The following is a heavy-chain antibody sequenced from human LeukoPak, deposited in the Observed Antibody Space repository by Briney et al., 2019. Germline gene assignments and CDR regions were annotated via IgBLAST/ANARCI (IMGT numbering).Heavy chain of an antibody. CDR1: GASISNSY. J-gene: IGHJ4*02. CDR3: VSGPNVYYFDY. D-gene: IGHD5-12*01. CDR2: IYYSGST. V-gene: IGHV4-59*01. Sequence: SETLSLTCSVSGASISNSYYMWIRQPPGKALECIGYIYYSGSTNYNPSLKSRVTISLDTSKNQFSLKLSSVTTADTAVYYCVSGPNVYYFDYWGQGTLVTVSS.